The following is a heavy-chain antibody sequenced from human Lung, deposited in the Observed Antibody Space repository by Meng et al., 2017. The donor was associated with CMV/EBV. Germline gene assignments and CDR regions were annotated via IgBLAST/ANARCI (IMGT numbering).Heavy chain of an antibody. CDR2: ITASGGST. J-gene: IGHJ4*02. CDR3: AKAYSGSWYREYYDY. D-gene: IGHD6-13*01. V-gene: IGHV3-23*01. CDR1: GFTFSSFA. Sequence: GESXKISCAASGFTFSSFAMSWVRQAPGKGLEWDSAITASGGSTYYADSVKGRFTISRDNSKNTRYLQMNSLRAEDTAVYYCAKAYSGSWYREYYDYWGQGXLVTVSS.